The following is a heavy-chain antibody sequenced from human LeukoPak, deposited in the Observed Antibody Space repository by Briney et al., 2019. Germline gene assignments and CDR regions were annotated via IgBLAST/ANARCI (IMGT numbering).Heavy chain of an antibody. J-gene: IGHJ5*02. Sequence: ASVKVSCKVSGYTLTELSMHWVRQAPGKGLEWMGGFDPEDGETIYAQKFQGRVTITRDTSASTAYMELSSLRSEDTAVYYCARGFYYYDSSGSNWFDPWGQGTLVTVSS. D-gene: IGHD3-22*01. V-gene: IGHV1-24*01. CDR3: ARGFYYYDSSGSNWFDP. CDR2: FDPEDGET. CDR1: GYTLTELS.